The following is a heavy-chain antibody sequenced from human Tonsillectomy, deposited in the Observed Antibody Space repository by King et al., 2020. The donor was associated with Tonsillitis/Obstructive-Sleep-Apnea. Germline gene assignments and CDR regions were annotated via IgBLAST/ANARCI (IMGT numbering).Heavy chain of an antibody. J-gene: IGHJ5*02. CDR1: GGSISGYY. CDR3: ARHGYYYGSGNWFDP. V-gene: IGHV4-59*08. CDR2: IYYSGST. D-gene: IGHD3-10*01. Sequence: QLQESGPGLVKPSETLSLTCTVSGGSISGYYCSWIRQPPGKGLEWIGYIYYSGSTNYNPSLKSRVTISVDTSKSQISLKLSSVTAADTAVYFCARHGYYYGSGNWFDPWGQGTLVTVSS.